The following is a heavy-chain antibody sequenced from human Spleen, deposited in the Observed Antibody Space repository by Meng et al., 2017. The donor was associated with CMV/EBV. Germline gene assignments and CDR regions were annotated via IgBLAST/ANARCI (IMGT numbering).Heavy chain of an antibody. Sequence: SLKISCAASGFTFDDYAMHWVRQAPGKGLEWVSGISWNSGNIAYAGSVKGRFTISRDNARNSLYLQMNSLRAEDTALYYCTKDLRTTGSGYFDYWGQGALVTVSS. J-gene: IGHJ4*02. CDR3: TKDLRTTGSGYFDY. D-gene: IGHD1-1*01. V-gene: IGHV3-9*01. CDR2: ISWNSGNI. CDR1: GFTFDDYA.